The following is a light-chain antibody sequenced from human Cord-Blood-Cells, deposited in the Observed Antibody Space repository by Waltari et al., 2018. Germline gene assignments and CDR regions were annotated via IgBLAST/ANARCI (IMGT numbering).Light chain of an antibody. V-gene: IGKV3-11*01. Sequence: EIVLTQSPATLSLSPGERTTLSCRASQSVSSYLTWYQQKPGQAPSLPIYDASNRATGIPARFSGSGSGTDFTLTISSLEPEDFEVYYGQQRSNWPPYTFGQGTKLEIK. CDR1: QSVSSY. CDR3: QQRSNWPPYT. J-gene: IGKJ2*01. CDR2: DAS.